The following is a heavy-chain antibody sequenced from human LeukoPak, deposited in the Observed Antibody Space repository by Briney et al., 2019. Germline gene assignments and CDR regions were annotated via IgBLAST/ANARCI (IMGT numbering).Heavy chain of an antibody. D-gene: IGHD2-2*01. CDR1: GFTFSSYS. CDR3: ARERTGGTVVPAAFDY. CDR2: ISSSSSYI. Sequence: GGSLRLSCAASGFTFSSYSMNWVRQAPGKGLEWVSSISSSSSYIYYADSVKGRFTISRDNAKNSLYLQMNSLRAEDTAVYYCARERTGGTVVPAAFDYWGQGTLVTVSS. J-gene: IGHJ4*02. V-gene: IGHV3-21*01.